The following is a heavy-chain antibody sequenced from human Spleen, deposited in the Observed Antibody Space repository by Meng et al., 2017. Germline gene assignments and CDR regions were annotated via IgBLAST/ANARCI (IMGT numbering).Heavy chain of an antibody. J-gene: IGHJ4*02. CDR3: AEGGIGISGLGY. CDR1: GFTFSSYA. CDR2: ISGSGGST. D-gene: IGHD1-26*01. Sequence: GGSLRLSCAASGFTFSSYAMSWVRQAPGKGLEWVSAISGSGGSTYYADSVKGRFTISRDNSKNTLYLQMNSLRAEDTAIYFCAEGGIGISGLGYWGQGTLVTVSS. V-gene: IGHV3-23*01.